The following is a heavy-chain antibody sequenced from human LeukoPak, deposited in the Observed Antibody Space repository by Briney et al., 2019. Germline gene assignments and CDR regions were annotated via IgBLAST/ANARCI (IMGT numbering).Heavy chain of an antibody. CDR1: GFTFINAW. J-gene: IGHJ4*02. CDR2: INNDGSST. V-gene: IGHV3-74*01. CDR3: VRERSGWLFDY. D-gene: IGHD6-19*01. Sequence: GGSLRLSCAASGFTFINAWMPSGRQVPGKGLVWVSHINNDGSSTTYADSVKRRFTIPRDNAKNTQYLQMNSLRAEDTAVYYCVRERSGWLFDYWGQGTLVTVSS.